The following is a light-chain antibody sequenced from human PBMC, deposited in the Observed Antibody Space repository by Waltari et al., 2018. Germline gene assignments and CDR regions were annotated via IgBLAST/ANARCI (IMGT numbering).Light chain of an antibody. Sequence: DIQMTQSPSSLSASVGDRVTITCQASQDISNYLNWYQQKAGNAPKLLIYDASNLETGVPSRFSGGGSGTHFTFTISSLQPEDIATYYCQHYDNLPPPSYTFGQGTKLGIK. CDR1: QDISNY. V-gene: IGKV1-33*01. J-gene: IGKJ2*01. CDR3: QHYDNLPPPSYT. CDR2: DAS.